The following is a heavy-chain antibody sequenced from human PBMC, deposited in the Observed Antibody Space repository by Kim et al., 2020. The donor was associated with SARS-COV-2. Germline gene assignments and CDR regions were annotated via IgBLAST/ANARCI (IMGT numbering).Heavy chain of an antibody. Sequence: YYNPSLKSRVTISVDTSKNQFSLKLSSVTAADTAVYYCARQGSIWGAFDIWGQGTMVTVSS. J-gene: IGHJ3*02. V-gene: IGHV4-39*01. D-gene: IGHD2-15*01. CDR3: ARQGSIWGAFDI.